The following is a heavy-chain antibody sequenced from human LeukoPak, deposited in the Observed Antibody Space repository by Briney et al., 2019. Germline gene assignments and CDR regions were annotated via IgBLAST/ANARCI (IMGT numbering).Heavy chain of an antibody. CDR2: INQDGSEK. J-gene: IGHJ5*02. CDR1: GFTLSNSW. CDR3: ARDET. Sequence: GGPLRLSCAASGFTLSNSWMSWVRQAPGKGLEWVANINQDGSEKYYVDSVKGRFTISRDNAKNSLYLQMSSLRAEDTAMYYCARDETWGQGTLVTVSS. V-gene: IGHV3-7*01.